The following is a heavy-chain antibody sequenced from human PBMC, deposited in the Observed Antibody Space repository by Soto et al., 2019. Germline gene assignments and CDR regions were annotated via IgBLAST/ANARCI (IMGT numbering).Heavy chain of an antibody. J-gene: IGHJ6*02. D-gene: IGHD3-9*01. CDR2: ISHSGST. CDR3: ASGYDILTGYPRGDYYGMDV. Sequence: PSETLSLTCGVSGGSVSSPKWWSWVRQPPGKGLEWIGEISHSGSTNYNPSLKSRVTISVDTSKNQFSLKLSSVTAADTAVYYCASGYDILTGYPRGDYYGMDVWGQGTTVTVSS. V-gene: IGHV4-4*02. CDR1: GGSVSSPKW.